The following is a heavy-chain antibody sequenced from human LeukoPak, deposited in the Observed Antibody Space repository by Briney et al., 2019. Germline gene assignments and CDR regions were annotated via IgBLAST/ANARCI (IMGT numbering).Heavy chain of an antibody. V-gene: IGHV3-7*01. J-gene: IGHJ3*02. D-gene: IGHD3-22*01. CDR3: ARDAKDDSSGYYDDAFDI. Sequence: PGGSLRLSCAASGFTFCSYWMTWVRQAPGKGLEWVANIKPDGGGKYYVDSVKGRFTISRDNAKNSLYLQMNSLRAEDTAVYYCARDAKDDSSGYYDDAFDIWGQGTMVTVSP. CDR1: GFTFCSYW. CDR2: IKPDGGGK.